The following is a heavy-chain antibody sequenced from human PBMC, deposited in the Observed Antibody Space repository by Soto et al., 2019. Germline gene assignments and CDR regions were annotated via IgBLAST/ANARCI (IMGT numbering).Heavy chain of an antibody. CDR2: ISSSSSTI. D-gene: IGHD3-22*01. J-gene: IGHJ6*02. CDR1: GFTFSSYS. Sequence: EVQLVESGGGLVQPGGSLRLSCAASGFTFSSYSMIWVRQAPGKGLEWVSYISSSSSTIYYADSVKGRFTISRDNAKNSLYLQMNSLRDEDTAVYYCAREDDYYDSSGRRPSYGMDVWGQGTTVTVSS. V-gene: IGHV3-48*02. CDR3: AREDDYYDSSGRRPSYGMDV.